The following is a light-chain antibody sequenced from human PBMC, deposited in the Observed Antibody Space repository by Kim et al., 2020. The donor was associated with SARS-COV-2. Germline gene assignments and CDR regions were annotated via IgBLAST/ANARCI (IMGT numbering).Light chain of an antibody. CDR2: AAS. Sequence: ATVGDRGTITGRASQGNGSSLAWYQQKPGKAPKLLIYAASTLKSGVPSRFRGSGEGTDFSHTVNSLQPEDFATYYCQQIKSYPITFGQGTRLEIK. CDR3: QQIKSYPIT. CDR1: QGNGSS. V-gene: IGKV1-9*01. J-gene: IGKJ5*01.